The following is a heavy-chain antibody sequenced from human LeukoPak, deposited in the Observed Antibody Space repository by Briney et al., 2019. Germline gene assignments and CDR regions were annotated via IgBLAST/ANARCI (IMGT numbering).Heavy chain of an antibody. D-gene: IGHD3-16*02. CDR1: GFTFSSYA. CDR3: AKLSLVSYFDY. V-gene: IGHV3-30*18. CDR2: ISYDGSNK. Sequence: PGGSLRLSCAASGFTFSSYAMHWVRQAPGKGLEWVAVISYDGSNKYYAVSVKGRFTISRDNSKNTLYLQMNSLRAEDAAVYYRAKLSLVSYFDYWGQGTLVTVSS. J-gene: IGHJ4*02.